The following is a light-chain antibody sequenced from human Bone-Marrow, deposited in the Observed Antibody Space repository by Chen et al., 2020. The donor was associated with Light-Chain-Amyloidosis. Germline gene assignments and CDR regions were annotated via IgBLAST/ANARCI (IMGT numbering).Light chain of an antibody. CDR3: QVWDRSSDRPV. V-gene: IGLV3-21*02. CDR2: DDS. CDR1: NIGSTS. Sequence: SYVVTQPSSVSVAPGQTATIACGGNNIGSTSVHWYQQTPGQAPLLVVYDDSDRPSGIPERLSGSNSGNTATLTISRVEAGDEADYYCQVWDRSSDRPVFSGGTKLTVL. J-gene: IGLJ3*02.